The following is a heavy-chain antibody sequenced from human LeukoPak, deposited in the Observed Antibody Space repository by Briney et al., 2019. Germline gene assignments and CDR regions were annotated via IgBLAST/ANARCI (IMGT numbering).Heavy chain of an antibody. D-gene: IGHD6-13*01. Sequence: ASVNVSCKASGYSFTSYDINWVRQATGQGLEWMGWMNANTGATGYAQKFQGRVTMTRDTSISTAYMELSSLRSEDTAIYYCARRSSWYDSWGQGTLVTVLS. CDR1: GYSFTSYD. CDR3: ARRSSWYDS. J-gene: IGHJ5*01. V-gene: IGHV1-8*01. CDR2: MNANTGAT.